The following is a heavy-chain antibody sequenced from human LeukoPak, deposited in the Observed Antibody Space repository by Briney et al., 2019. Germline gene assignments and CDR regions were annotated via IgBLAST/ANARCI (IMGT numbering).Heavy chain of an antibody. J-gene: IGHJ4*02. V-gene: IGHV1-69*06. D-gene: IGHD6-6*01. CDR3: ARQEARRYFDY. CDR1: GGTFSSYA. CDR2: IIPIFGTA. Sequence: ASVKVSCKASGGTFSSYAISWVRQAPGQGLEWMGGIIPIFGTANYAQKFQGRVTITADKSTSTAYMALSSLRSEDTAVYYCARQEARRYFDYWGQGTLVTVSS.